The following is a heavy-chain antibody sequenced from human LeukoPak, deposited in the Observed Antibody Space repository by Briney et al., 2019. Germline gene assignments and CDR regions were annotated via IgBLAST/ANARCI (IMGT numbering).Heavy chain of an antibody. CDR1: GYSISSGYY. V-gene: IGHV4-38-2*02. J-gene: IGHJ4*02. D-gene: IGHD3-10*01. CDR2: IHHSGST. Sequence: SETLSLTCSVSGYSISSGYYWGWIRQPPGKRLEWIGSIHHSGSTYYTPSLKSRVTISVDTSKNRFSLNLSSVTAADTAVYYCARVAPSGSGNYYTFDYWGQGTLVTVSS. CDR3: ARVAPSGSGNYYTFDY.